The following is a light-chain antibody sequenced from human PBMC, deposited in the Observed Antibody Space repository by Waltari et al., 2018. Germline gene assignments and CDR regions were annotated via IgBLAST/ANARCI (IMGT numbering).Light chain of an antibody. J-gene: IGLJ1*01. Sequence: QLVLTQPPSASASLGASVKLTCTLSSGHSSNAIAWHQQQPEKGPRYLMKVKSDGSHNKGDGIPDRFSGSSSGAERYLPISRLRSEDEADYYCQTWGTGILVFGTGTKVTVL. CDR1: SGHSSNA. V-gene: IGLV4-69*01. CDR2: VKSDGSH. CDR3: QTWGTGILV.